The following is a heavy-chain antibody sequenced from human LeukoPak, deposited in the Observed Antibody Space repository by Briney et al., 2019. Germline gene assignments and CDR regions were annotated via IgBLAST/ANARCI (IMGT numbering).Heavy chain of an antibody. CDR3: ARGFDILTGLEGFDY. V-gene: IGHV4-61*02. J-gene: IGHJ4*02. CDR1: GGSISSGSYY. CDR2: IYTSGST. D-gene: IGHD3-9*01. Sequence: SQTLSLTCTVSGGSISSGSYYWSWIRQPAGKGLEWIGRIYTSGSTNYNPSLKSRVTISVDTSKNQFSLKLSSVTAADTAVYYCARGFDILTGLEGFDYWGQGTLVTVSS.